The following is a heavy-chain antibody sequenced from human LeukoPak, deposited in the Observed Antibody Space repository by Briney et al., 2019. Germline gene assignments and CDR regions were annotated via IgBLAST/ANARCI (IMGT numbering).Heavy chain of an antibody. CDR2: ISYDGSDK. CDR3: LTPYGGKQGGLVDY. V-gene: IGHV3-30*04. CDR1: GFTFSSYA. D-gene: IGHD4-23*01. Sequence: GGSLRLSCAASGFTFSSYAMHWVRQAPGKGLEWVAFISYDGSDKYYADSVKGRFTISRDNSKNTLYLQMDSLRADDTAVYYCLTPYGGKQGGLVDYWGQGTLVTVSS. J-gene: IGHJ4*02.